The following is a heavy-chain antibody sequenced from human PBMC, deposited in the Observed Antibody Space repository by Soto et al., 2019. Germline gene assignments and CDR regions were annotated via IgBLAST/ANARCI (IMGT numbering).Heavy chain of an antibody. CDR2: ISYDGSNK. D-gene: IGHD6-19*01. V-gene: IGHV3-30*03. CDR1: GFTFSSYG. Sequence: GGSLRLSCAASGFTFSSYGMHWVRQAPGKGLEWVAVISYDGSNKYYADSVKGRFTISRDNSKNTLYLQMNSLRAEDTAVYYCAIASAPWLVYYFDYWGQGTLVTVSS. CDR3: AIASAPWLVYYFDY. J-gene: IGHJ4*02.